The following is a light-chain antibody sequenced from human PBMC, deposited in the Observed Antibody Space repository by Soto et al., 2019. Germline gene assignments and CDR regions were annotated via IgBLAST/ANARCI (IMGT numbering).Light chain of an antibody. CDR3: QQSYRTHIT. CDR1: QSISTF. Sequence: DIQMTQSPSSLSASVGDKISIVCRANQSISTFLSWYQQRPGKAPQLLIYAASSLPSGVPSRFSGSGSGTDFILTISSLQPEDFATYYCQQSYRTHITFGQGTRLEIK. V-gene: IGKV1-39*01. J-gene: IGKJ5*01. CDR2: AAS.